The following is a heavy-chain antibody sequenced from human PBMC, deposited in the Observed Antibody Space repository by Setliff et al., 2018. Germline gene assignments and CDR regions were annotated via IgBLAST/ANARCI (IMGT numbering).Heavy chain of an antibody. D-gene: IGHD1-1*01. Sequence: SGPTLVNPTQTLTLTCTFSGFSISTSGMCVSWIRQSPGKALEWLARIDWDDDKYYTPSLKTRLTISKDTSKNQVVLTMTNMDPVDTATYYCAHTGIQPKPNNWFDPWGQGTLVTSPQ. V-gene: IGHV2-70*12. J-gene: IGHJ5*02. CDR1: GFSISTSGMC. CDR3: AHTGIQPKPNNWFDP. CDR2: IDWDDDK.